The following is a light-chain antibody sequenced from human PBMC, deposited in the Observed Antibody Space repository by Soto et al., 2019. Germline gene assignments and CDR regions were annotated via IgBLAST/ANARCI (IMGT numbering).Light chain of an antibody. J-gene: IGKJ1*01. V-gene: IGKV1-5*01. CDR1: QSVSGW. CDR2: DAS. CDR3: QQYETFSGT. Sequence: DIQMTQSPSTLSASVGDTVTVTCRASQSVSGWLAWYQQKPGEAPKLLIYDASALQRGVPSRFSGSGSGTKFTLTIASLQLDDFATYYWQQYETFSGTFGPGTKVDI.